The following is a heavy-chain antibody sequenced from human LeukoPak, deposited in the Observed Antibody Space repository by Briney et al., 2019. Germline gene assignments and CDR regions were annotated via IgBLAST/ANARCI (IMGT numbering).Heavy chain of an antibody. Sequence: KPSETLSLTCTVSGGSISSYYWSWIRQPPGKGLEWIGYIYYSGSTNYNPSLKSRVTISVDTSKNQFSLKLSSVTAADTAVYYCASLAPFDYWGQGTLVTVSS. D-gene: IGHD6-13*01. CDR3: ASLAPFDY. CDR2: IYYSGST. CDR1: GGSISSYY. J-gene: IGHJ4*02. V-gene: IGHV4-59*01.